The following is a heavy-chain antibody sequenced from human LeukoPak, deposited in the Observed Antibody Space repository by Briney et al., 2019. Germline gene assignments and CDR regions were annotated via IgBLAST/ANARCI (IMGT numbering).Heavy chain of an antibody. CDR1: GFTFSSYW. CDR3: ARGLRYFDWLPLPPDY. V-gene: IGHV3-7*01. CDR2: IKQDGSEK. D-gene: IGHD3-9*01. J-gene: IGHJ4*02. Sequence: GGSLRLSCAASGFTFSSYWMSWVRQAPGKGLEWVANIKQDGSEKYYVDSVKGRFTISRDNANNSLYLQMNSLRAEDTAVYYCARGLRYFDWLPLPPDYWGQGTLVTVSS.